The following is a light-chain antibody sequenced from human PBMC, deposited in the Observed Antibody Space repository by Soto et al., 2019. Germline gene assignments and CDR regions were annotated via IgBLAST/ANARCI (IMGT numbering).Light chain of an antibody. CDR2: RNN. V-gene: IGLV1-40*01. Sequence: QSVLTQPPSVSGAPGQRVTISCTGSSSNIGAGYDVNWYQQLPGIAPKLLIYRNNNRPSGVPDRFSGSKSDNSASLAITGLQAEDEADYYCQSYDSSLSGYVVFGGRTKLTVL. J-gene: IGLJ2*01. CDR1: SSNIGAGYD. CDR3: QSYDSSLSGYVV.